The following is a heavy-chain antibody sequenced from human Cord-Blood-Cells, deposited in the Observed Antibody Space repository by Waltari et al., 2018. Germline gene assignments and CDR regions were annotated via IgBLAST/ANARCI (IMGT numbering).Heavy chain of an antibody. J-gene: IGHJ3*02. D-gene: IGHD3-3*01. Sequence: QVQLQPWGAGLLKPSETLSLTCAVYGGSFSGYYWSWIRQPPGKGLECIGEIKHSGSTNYNPSLKSRVTISVDTSKNQFSLKLSSVTAADTAVYYCASSSGVVIIDAFDIWGQGTMVTVSS. CDR3: ASSSGVVIIDAFDI. CDR1: GGSFSGYY. V-gene: IGHV4-34*01. CDR2: IKHSGST.